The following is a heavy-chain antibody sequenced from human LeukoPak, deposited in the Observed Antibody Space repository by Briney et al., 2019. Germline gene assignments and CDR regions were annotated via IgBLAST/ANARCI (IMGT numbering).Heavy chain of an antibody. CDR3: ARGYYYGSGSYQYYYYMDV. CDR1: GGSFSGYY. V-gene: IGHV4-34*01. J-gene: IGHJ6*03. Sequence: SETLSLTCAVYGGSFSGYYWSWIRQPPGKGLEWIGEINHSGSTNYNPSLKSRVTISVDTSKNQFSLKLSSVTAADMAVYYCARGYYYGSGSYQYYYYMDVWAKGPRSPSP. D-gene: IGHD3-10*01. CDR2: INHSGST.